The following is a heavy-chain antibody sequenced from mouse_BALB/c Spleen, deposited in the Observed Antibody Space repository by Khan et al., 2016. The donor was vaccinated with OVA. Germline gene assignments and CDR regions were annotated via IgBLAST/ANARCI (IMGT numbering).Heavy chain of an antibody. CDR1: GYSITTDYA. V-gene: IGHV3-2*02. J-gene: IGHJ2*01. Sequence: EVKLLESGPGLVKPSQSLSLTCTVTGYSITTDYAWNWIRQFPGNKLEWMGFISYSGNTKYNPSLKSRISITRDTSKNKFFLQLKSVTTEDTARYYCARVYGGDFDYWGQGTTLTVSS. CDR3: ARVYGGDFDY. D-gene: IGHD1-1*01. CDR2: ISYSGNT.